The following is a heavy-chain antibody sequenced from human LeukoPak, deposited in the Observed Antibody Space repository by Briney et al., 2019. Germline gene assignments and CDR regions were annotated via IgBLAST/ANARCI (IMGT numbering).Heavy chain of an antibody. J-gene: IGHJ3*02. CDR3: ARRIRFLEWPQEDAFDI. V-gene: IGHV4-39*01. CDR1: GGSIISSNYY. D-gene: IGHD3-3*01. CDR2: IYQSGSGSS. Sequence: SETLSLTCSVSGGSIISSNYYWGWIRQPPGKGLEWIGSIYQSGSGSSYYNPSLKSRVTISGDTSKNQFFLRLSSVTAADTAVYYCARRIRFLEWPQEDAFDIWGQGTMVTVSS.